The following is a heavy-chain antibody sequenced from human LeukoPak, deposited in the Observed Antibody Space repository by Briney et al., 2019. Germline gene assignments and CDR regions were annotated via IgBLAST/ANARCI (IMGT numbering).Heavy chain of an antibody. D-gene: IGHD5-18*01. J-gene: IGHJ4*02. CDR2: IIPIFGTA. CDR3: AALTGYSYGWTFQPR. Sequence: VASVKVSCKASGYTFTTYGISWVRQAPGQGLEWMGGIIPIFGTANYAQKFQGRVTITADESTSTAYMELSSLRSEDTAVYYCAALTGYSYGWTFQPRWGQGTLVTVSS. CDR1: GYTFTTYG. V-gene: IGHV1-69*13.